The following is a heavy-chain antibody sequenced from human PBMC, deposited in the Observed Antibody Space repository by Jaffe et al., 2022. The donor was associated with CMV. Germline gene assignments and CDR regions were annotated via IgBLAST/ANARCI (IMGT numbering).Heavy chain of an antibody. D-gene: IGHD3-22*01. CDR3: AKDVPNYYDSSAPIPPAFDI. Sequence: EVQLVESGGGLVQPGGSLRLSCAASGFTFSSYAMSWVRQAPGKGLEWVSAISGSGGSTYYADSVKGRFTISRDNSKNTLYLQMNSLRAEDTAVYYCAKDVPNYYDSSAPIPPAFDIWGQGTMVTVSS. CDR2: ISGSGGST. J-gene: IGHJ3*02. V-gene: IGHV3-23*04. CDR1: GFTFSSYA.